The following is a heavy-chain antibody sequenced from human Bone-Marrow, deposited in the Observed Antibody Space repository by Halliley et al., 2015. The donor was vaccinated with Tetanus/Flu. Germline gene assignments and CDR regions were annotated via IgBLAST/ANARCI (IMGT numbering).Heavy chain of an antibody. Sequence: GLGWGARIGGDGSSPSYADSVKGRFTISRDNAKNMVYLEMNSLRAEDTGVYYCARVERWFDPWGQGTLVTVSS. CDR2: IGGDGSSP. CDR3: ARVERWFDP. J-gene: IGHJ5*02. V-gene: IGHV3-74*01.